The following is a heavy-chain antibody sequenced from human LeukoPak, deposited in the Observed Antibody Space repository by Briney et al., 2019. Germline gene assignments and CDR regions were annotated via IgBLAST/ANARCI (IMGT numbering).Heavy chain of an antibody. CDR1: GFTFSSYW. V-gene: IGHV3-7*01. Sequence: PGGSLRLSCGASGFTFSSYWMSWVRQAPGKGLEWVANINQDGSETYYVDSVKGRFTISRDNAKNSLYLQMNSLRADDTAVYYCANEGAYASSSPTGYWGQGTLVTVSS. D-gene: IGHD6-6*01. CDR2: INQDGSET. J-gene: IGHJ4*02. CDR3: ANEGAYASSSPTGY.